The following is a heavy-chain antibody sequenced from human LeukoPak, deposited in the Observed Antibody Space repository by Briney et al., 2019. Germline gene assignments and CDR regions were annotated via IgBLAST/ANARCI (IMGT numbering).Heavy chain of an antibody. CDR3: AKDQGSGHGSYTWGTFDY. D-gene: IGHD3-3*01. J-gene: IGHJ4*01. CDR1: GFTFSNHF. CDR2: IGPNGAST. Sequence: GGSLRLSCSTSGFTFSNHFMHWVRQAPGKGLEYVSSIGPNGASTLYADSVKGRFTISRDNSKNTLYLQMNSLRVEDTAVYYCAKDQGSGHGSYTWGTFDYWGLETLVTVFS. V-gene: IGHV3-64*04.